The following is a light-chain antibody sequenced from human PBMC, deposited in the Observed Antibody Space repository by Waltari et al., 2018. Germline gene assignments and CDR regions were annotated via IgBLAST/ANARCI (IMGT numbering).Light chain of an antibody. CDR1: QSAANIY. CDR3: QQYGDSPLYT. J-gene: IGKJ2*01. Sequence: EYVLTQSPGTLSLSPGERATLSCRAIQSAANIYVAWYQQKPAQAPRLLIYGASNRATGIPDRFSGSVSGKDFTLTISRLEPEDFAVYYCQQYGDSPLYTFGRGTKLEIK. CDR2: GAS. V-gene: IGKV3-20*01.